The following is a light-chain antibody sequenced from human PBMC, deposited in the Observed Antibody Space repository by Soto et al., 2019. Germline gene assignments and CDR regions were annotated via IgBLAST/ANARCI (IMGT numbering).Light chain of an antibody. V-gene: IGLV1-40*01. CDR2: GNN. J-gene: IGLJ2*01. Sequence: QSVLTQPPSVSGAPGQRVTISCTGSSSNIGAGYDVHWYQHLPGTAPKLLIYGNNNRPSGVPDRFSGSKSGTSASLAITGLQAEDEADYYCQSSDNSLSGVLFGGGTKLTVL. CDR3: QSSDNSLSGVL. CDR1: SSNIGAGYD.